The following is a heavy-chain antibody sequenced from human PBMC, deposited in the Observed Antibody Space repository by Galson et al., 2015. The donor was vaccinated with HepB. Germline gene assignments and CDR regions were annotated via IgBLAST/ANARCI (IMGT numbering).Heavy chain of an antibody. V-gene: IGHV3-11*06. D-gene: IGHD3-10*01. CDR2: ISSSSSYT. CDR3: ARWYYYGSGSSKFDY. Sequence: SLRLSCAASGFTFSDYYMSWIRQAPGKGLEWVSYISSSSSYTNYADSVKGRFTISRDNAKNSLYLQMNSLRAEDTAVYYCARWYYYGSGSSKFDYWGQGTLVTVSS. CDR1: GFTFSDYY. J-gene: IGHJ4*02.